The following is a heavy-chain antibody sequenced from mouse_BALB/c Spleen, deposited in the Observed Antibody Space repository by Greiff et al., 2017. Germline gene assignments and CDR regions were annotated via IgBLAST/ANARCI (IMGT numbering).Heavy chain of an antibody. CDR2: INSNGGST. J-gene: IGHJ2*01. V-gene: IGHV5-6-3*01. CDR3: AREGGLYAMDY. Sequence: EVHLVESGGGLVQPGGSLKLSCAASGFTFSSYGMSWVRQTPDKRLELVATINSNGGSTYYPDSVKGRFTISRDNAKNTLYLQMSSLKSEDTAMYYCAREGGLYAMDYWGQGTTLTVSS. CDR1: GFTFSSYG. D-gene: IGHD2-3*01.